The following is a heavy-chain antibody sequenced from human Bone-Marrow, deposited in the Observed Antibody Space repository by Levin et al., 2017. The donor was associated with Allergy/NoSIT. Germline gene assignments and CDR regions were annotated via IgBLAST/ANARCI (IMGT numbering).Heavy chain of an antibody. CDR1: GFSFNNHG. CDR3: AKEKGSSWSGTNFDY. CDR2: ISDRGITT. Sequence: GGSLRLSCAASGFSFNNHGMSWVRQAPGKGLEWVSGISDRGITTYYADSVKGRFTISRDNSKNTLDLQMNSLRAEDTALYYCAKEKGSSWSGTNFDYWGQGTLVTVSS. V-gene: IGHV3-23*01. J-gene: IGHJ4*02. D-gene: IGHD6-13*01.